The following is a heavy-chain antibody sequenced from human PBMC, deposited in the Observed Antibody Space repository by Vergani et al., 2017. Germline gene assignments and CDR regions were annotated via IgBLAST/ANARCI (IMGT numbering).Heavy chain of an antibody. J-gene: IGHJ5*02. CDR3: XRTIVVVPAATAYNWFDP. CDR1: GGTFSSYA. V-gene: IGHV1-69*01. D-gene: IGHD2-2*01. Sequence: QVQLVQSGAEVKKPGSSVKVSCKASGGTFSSYAISWVRQAPGQGLEWMGGIIPIFGTANYAQKFQGRVTITADESTSTAYMELSSLRSEDTAVYYCXRTIVVVPAATAYNWFDPWGQGTLVTVSS. CDR2: IIPIFGTA.